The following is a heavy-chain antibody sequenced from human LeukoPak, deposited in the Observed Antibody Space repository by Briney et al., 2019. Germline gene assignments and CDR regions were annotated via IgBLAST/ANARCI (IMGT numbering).Heavy chain of an antibody. Sequence: NPSETLSLTCTVSGGSISSYYWSWIRQPPGKGLEWIGYIYYSGSTTYNPSLKSRVTISVDTSKNQFSLKLSSVTAADTAVYYCAREGPGVATITGRGYSYGYNEGPFDYWGQGTLVTVSS. CDR3: AREGPGVATITGRGYSYGYNEGPFDY. D-gene: IGHD5-18*01. J-gene: IGHJ4*02. CDR2: IYYSGST. CDR1: GGSISSYY. V-gene: IGHV4-59*01.